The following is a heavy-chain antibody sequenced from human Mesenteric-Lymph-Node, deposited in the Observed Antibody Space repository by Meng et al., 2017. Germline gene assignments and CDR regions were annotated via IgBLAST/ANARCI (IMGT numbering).Heavy chain of an antibody. CDR1: GFTFCSYA. V-gene: IGHV3-30-3*01. D-gene: IGHD1/OR15-1a*01. J-gene: IGHJ4*02. Sequence: QVHLVESGGGGVQPGRSLRLSFAVSGFTFCSYAMHWVRQAPGKGLEWVAVISYDGSNKYYADSVKGRFTISRDNSKNTLYLQMNSLIAEDTAVYYCARDQNIYYFDYWGQGTLVTVSS. CDR3: ARDQNIYYFDY. CDR2: ISYDGSNK.